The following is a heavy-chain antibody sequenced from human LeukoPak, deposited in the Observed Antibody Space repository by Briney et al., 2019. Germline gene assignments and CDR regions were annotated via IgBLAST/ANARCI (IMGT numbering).Heavy chain of an antibody. V-gene: IGHV1-18*01. CDR3: ARARRVQVVSAAESAEYFQH. J-gene: IGHJ1*01. CDR2: ISAYNGNI. D-gene: IGHD2-2*01. CDR1: GYTFTYYG. Sequence: ASVKVSCEASGYTFTYYGISWVRQAPGQGLEWMGWISAYNGNINYAQKFQGRVAMTTDTSTSTAYMELKSLRSDDTAVYYCARARRVQVVSAAESAEYFQHWGQGTLATVSS.